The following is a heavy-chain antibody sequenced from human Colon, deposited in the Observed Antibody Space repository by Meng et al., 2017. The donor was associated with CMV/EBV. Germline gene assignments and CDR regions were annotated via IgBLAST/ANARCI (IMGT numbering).Heavy chain of an antibody. V-gene: IGHV4-34*01. CDR3: ASLYYYYGMDV. Sequence: GSLSLTCAVYGGSFSGYYWSWIRQPPGKGLEWIGEINHSGSTNYNPSLKSRVTISVDTSKNQFSLKLSSVTAADTAVYYCASLYYYYGMDVWGQGTTVTVSS. CDR2: INHSGST. J-gene: IGHJ6*02. CDR1: GGSFSGYY.